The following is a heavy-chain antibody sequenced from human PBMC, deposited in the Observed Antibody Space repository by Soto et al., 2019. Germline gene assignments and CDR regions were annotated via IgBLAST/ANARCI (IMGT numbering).Heavy chain of an antibody. Sequence: GGSLRLSCAASGFTFSSYAMHWVRQAPGKGLEWVAVISYDGGNKYYADSVKGRFTISRDNSKNTLYLQMNSLRAEDTAVYYCARGYYYDSSEDAFDIWGQGTMVTVSS. CDR1: GFTFSSYA. CDR3: ARGYYYDSSEDAFDI. J-gene: IGHJ3*02. CDR2: ISYDGGNK. V-gene: IGHV3-30-3*01. D-gene: IGHD3-22*01.